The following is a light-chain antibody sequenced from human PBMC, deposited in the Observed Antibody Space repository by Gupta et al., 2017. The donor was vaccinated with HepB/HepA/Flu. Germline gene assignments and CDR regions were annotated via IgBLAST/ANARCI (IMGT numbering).Light chain of an antibody. CDR2: DAS. CDR1: HNINNY. Sequence: DLQMTQSPSSLSASVGDRVTITCRASHNINNYLNWYQQKPGKAPNLLINDASNLQSGVPSRFSGSGSGTDFTLTISSLQPEDSAVYYCQQSYRTAFTFGPGTKVNIK. V-gene: IGKV1-39*01. CDR3: QQSYRTAFT. J-gene: IGKJ3*01.